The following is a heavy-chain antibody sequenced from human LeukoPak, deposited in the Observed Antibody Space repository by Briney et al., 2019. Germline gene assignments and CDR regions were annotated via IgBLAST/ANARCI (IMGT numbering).Heavy chain of an antibody. CDR3: ARHGGYSYGYYFDY. V-gene: IGHV4-39*01. D-gene: IGHD5-18*01. CDR2: IYYSGST. J-gene: IGHJ4*02. CDR1: GGSISSSSYY. Sequence: SETLSLTCTVSGGSISSSSYYWGWIRQPPGKGLEWIGNIYYSGSTYYNPSLKSRVTISVDTSKNQFSLKLSSVTAADTAVYNCARHGGYSYGYYFDYWGQGTLVTVSS.